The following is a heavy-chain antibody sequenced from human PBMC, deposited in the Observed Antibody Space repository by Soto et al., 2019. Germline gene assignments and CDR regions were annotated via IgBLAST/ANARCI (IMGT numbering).Heavy chain of an antibody. CDR2: IYSGGST. J-gene: IGHJ5*02. CDR1: GFTVSSNY. Sequence: GGSLRLSCAASGFTVSSNYMSWVRQAPGKGLEWVSVIYSGGSTYYADSVKGRFTISRDNSKNTLYLQMNSLRAEDTAVYYCARDLQSLGPQNWFDPWGQGTLVTVSS. CDR3: ARDLQSLGPQNWFDP. D-gene: IGHD3-10*01. V-gene: IGHV3-66*01.